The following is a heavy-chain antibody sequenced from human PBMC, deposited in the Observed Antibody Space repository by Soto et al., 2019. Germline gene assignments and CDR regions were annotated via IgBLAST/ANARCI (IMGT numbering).Heavy chain of an antibody. Sequence: GASVKVSCKASGGTFSSYAISWVRQAPGQGLEWMGGIIPIFGTANYAQKFQGRVTITADKSTSTAYMELSSLRSEDTAVYYCARPGDGTGTTMSYYYYGMDVWRQGTTVTVSS. D-gene: IGHD1-1*01. CDR1: GGTFSSYA. J-gene: IGHJ6*02. CDR2: IIPIFGTA. CDR3: ARPGDGTGTTMSYYYYGMDV. V-gene: IGHV1-69*06.